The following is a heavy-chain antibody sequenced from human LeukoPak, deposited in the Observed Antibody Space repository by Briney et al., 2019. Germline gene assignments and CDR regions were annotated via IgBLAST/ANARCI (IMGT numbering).Heavy chain of an antibody. CDR3: AELGITMIGGV. V-gene: IGHV3-7*01. D-gene: IGHD3-10*02. Sequence: PGGSLRLSCAASGFTFSSYWMSWVRQAPGKGLEWVANIKQDGSEKYYVDSLKGRFTTSRDSAKNSLYLQMNSLRAEDTAVYYCAELGITMIGGVWGKGTTVTISS. J-gene: IGHJ6*04. CDR2: IKQDGSEK. CDR1: GFTFSSYW.